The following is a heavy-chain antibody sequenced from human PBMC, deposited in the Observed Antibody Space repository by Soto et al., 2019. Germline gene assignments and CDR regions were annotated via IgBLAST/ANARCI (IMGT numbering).Heavy chain of an antibody. Sequence: QVQLQESGPGPVTPSQTLSLSCSVSGGSISSGDYYWSWIRQPPGKGLEWIGYIYYTGRTYYNPSLKSLVTSSVDTSKNQFSLNLSSVTAADTAVYYWARVGYCSGDTCYLAWFDPWGRGTQVTVSS. CDR2: IYYTGRT. V-gene: IGHV4-30-4*01. D-gene: IGHD2-15*01. CDR3: ARVGYCSGDTCYLAWFDP. CDR1: GGSISSGDYY. J-gene: IGHJ5*02.